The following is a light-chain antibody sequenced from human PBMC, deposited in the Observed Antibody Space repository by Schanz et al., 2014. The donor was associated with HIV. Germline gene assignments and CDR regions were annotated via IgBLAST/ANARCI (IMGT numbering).Light chain of an antibody. CDR1: NSNLGSNT. CDR3: AAWDVNLNGPV. V-gene: IGLV1-44*01. Sequence: QSVLTQPPSASGTPGQRVTISCSGSNSNLGSNTVNWYQQLPGTAPKLRIYSNNQRPSGVPARFSGSKSGSSASLAISGLQAEDEADYYCAAWDVNLNGPVFGGGTKLTVL. CDR2: SNN. J-gene: IGLJ2*01.